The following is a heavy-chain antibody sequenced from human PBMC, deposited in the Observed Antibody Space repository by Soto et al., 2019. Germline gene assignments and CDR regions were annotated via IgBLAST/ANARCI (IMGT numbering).Heavy chain of an antibody. V-gene: IGHV3-30-3*01. D-gene: IGHD2-2*01. CDR2: ISYDGSNK. CDR3: ARARLDTPALDY. CDR1: GFTFSSYA. Sequence: QVQLVESGGGVVQPGRSLRLSCAASGFTFSSYAMHWVRQAHGKGLEWVAVISYDGSNKYYADSVKGRFTISRDNSKNTRYLQMNSLRAEDTAVYYCARARLDTPALDYWGQGTLVTVSS. J-gene: IGHJ4*02.